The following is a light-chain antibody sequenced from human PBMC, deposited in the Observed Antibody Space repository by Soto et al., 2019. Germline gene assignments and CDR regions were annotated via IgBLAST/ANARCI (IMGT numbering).Light chain of an antibody. CDR2: AAS. Sequence: IQMTQSPSSLSASVRDRVTITCRASQDIGNDLGWYQQKPGKAPNLLIYAASSLRSGVPSRFSGSGSGTHFTLTINSLQAEDVAVYYCQQYYSVPFTFGPGTKVDIK. CDR3: QQYYSVPFT. V-gene: IGKV1-6*02. CDR1: QDIGND. J-gene: IGKJ3*01.